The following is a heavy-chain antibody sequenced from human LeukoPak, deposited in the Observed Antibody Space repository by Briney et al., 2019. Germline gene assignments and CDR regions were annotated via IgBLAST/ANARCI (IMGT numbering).Heavy chain of an antibody. Sequence: SVKVSCKAAGGTFSSYAISWVRQAPGQGLEWMGRIIPILGIANYAQKFQGRVTITADKSTSTAYMELSSLRCEDTAVYYCARRGDVVVPANWFDPWGQGTLVTVSS. D-gene: IGHD2-2*01. CDR1: GGTFSSYA. CDR2: IIPILGIA. CDR3: ARRGDVVVPANWFDP. V-gene: IGHV1-69*04. J-gene: IGHJ5*02.